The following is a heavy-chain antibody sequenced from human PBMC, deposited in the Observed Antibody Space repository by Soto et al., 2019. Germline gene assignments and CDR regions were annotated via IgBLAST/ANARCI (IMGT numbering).Heavy chain of an antibody. Sequence: GGSLRLSCAASGFTFTSYAMGWVRQAPGKGLECVSVVSRGGSTHYADSVTGRFIVSRDNSRNTVSLQMNSLRADDTAVYYCAKRRGAGGHFDYWGQGALVTVSS. J-gene: IGHJ4*02. CDR1: GFTFTSYA. CDR2: VSRGGST. V-gene: IGHV3-23*01. CDR3: AKRRGAGGHFDY. D-gene: IGHD2-15*01.